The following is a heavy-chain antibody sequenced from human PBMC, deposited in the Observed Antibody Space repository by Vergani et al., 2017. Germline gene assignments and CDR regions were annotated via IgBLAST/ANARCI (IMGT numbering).Heavy chain of an antibody. J-gene: IGHJ3*02. D-gene: IGHD6-19*01. V-gene: IGHV3-23*04. CDR3: AKVGRSEVAGTFGAFDI. CDR1: GFTFIMHA. CDR2: LSASDRRT. Sequence: EMQLVESGGGLVQPGGSLRLSCAASGFTFIMHAMSWVRQAPGKGLEWVSTLSASDRRTHYADSVKGRFTISRDISKNTLFLHMNSLRPEDTAVYYCAKVGRSEVAGTFGAFDIWGQGTMVTVSS.